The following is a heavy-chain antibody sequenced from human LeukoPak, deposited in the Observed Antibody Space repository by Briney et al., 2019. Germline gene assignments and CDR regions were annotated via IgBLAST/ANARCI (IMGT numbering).Heavy chain of an antibody. Sequence: ASVNVSCKSCVYTFTRYGISWVRQAPARGREGMGEIRSYNGNTHYAQTIQGRVTMTTDTSTRTDYMELRSLRSDETAVDYCERGDHELNYGILTGYLPLEYYYYGMDVWGQRTTVTVSS. V-gene: IGHV1-18*01. CDR3: ERGDHELNYGILTGYLPLEYYYYGMDV. J-gene: IGHJ6*02. CDR1: VYTFTRYG. D-gene: IGHD3-9*01. CDR2: IRSYNGNT.